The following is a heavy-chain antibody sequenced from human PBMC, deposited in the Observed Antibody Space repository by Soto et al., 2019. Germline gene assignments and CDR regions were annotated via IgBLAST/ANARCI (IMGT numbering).Heavy chain of an antibody. CDR3: ARSGNSNGLVFDY. V-gene: IGHV4-59*01. CDR1: GGSINGYY. Sequence: PSETLSLTCIVSGGSINGYYWSWIRQPPGKGLEWIGYIFYGGSSRQNPSLNSRVTVSADTSKNEFSLRLTSVTAADTAVYYCARSGNSNGLVFDYWGQGALVTVS. D-gene: IGHD6-19*01. J-gene: IGHJ4*02. CDR2: IFYGGSS.